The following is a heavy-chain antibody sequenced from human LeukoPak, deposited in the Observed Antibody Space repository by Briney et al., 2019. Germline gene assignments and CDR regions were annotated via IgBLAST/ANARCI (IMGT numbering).Heavy chain of an antibody. Sequence: GGPLRLSCAASGFTVSSNYMSWVRQAPGKGLEWVSVIYSGGSTYYADSVKGRFTISRDNSKNTLYLQMNSLRTEDTAVYYCARDPPYYYDSSGYRGWGQGTLVTVSS. CDR2: IYSGGST. V-gene: IGHV3-53*01. CDR1: GFTVSSNY. D-gene: IGHD3-22*01. J-gene: IGHJ4*02. CDR3: ARDPPYYYDSSGYRG.